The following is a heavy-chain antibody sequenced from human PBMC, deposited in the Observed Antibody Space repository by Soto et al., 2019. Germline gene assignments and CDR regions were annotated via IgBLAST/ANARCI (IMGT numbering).Heavy chain of an antibody. D-gene: IGHD6-19*01. J-gene: IGHJ4*02. V-gene: IGHV1-2*02. Sequence: ASVKVSCKASGYTFTDYYMHWVRQAPGQGLEWMGWINPTSGGTSYAQNFQGRVTMTRDTSISTAYMELSRLSSDDTAVYYCSRASAVAGGSSNSLPNDYWGQGTLVTVSS. CDR1: GYTFTDYY. CDR3: SRASAVAGGSSNSLPNDY. CDR2: INPTSGGT.